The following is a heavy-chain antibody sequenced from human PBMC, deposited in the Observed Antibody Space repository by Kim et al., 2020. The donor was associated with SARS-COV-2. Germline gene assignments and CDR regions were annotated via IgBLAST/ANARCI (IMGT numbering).Heavy chain of an antibody. CDR1: GYTFTSYA. CDR2: INAGNGNT. V-gene: IGHV1-3*01. CDR3: VRDMAAADAFDI. D-gene: IGHD6-13*01. Sequence: ASVKVSCKASGYTFTSYAMHWVRQAPGQRLEWMGWINAGNGNTRYSQKFQGRVTITRDTSASTAYMKLSSLRSEDTAVYYCVRDMAAADAFDIWGQGTMVTVSS. J-gene: IGHJ3*02.